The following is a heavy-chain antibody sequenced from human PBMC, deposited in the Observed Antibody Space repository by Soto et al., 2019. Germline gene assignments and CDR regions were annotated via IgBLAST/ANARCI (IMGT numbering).Heavy chain of an antibody. J-gene: IGHJ6*02. CDR2: INQGESEK. V-gene: IGHV3-7*04. CDR3: ARGHYGMDV. Sequence: EMQLVGSGGGLVQPGGALRLSCGGSGFTFSSSWMSWVRQAPGKGLEWVANINQGESEKNYVDSVKGRFTVSRDNAKSSVYLQMNSLRVEDTAVYYCARGHYGMDVWGQGPTVTVSS. CDR1: GFTFSSSW.